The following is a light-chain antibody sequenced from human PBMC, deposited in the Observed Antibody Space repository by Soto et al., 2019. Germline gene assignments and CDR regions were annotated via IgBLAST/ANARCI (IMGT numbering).Light chain of an antibody. J-gene: IGLJ1*01. V-gene: IGLV2-14*01. CDR1: SSDIGASNF. CDR3: FSFTTDWTHV. CDR2: EAT. Sequence: QSALTQPPSVSGSPGQSITVSCTGTSSDIGASNFVSWYQHLPGRAPKVIIFEATNRPSGVSDRFSGSKSGTAASLTISGLQTEDEADYFCFSFTTDWTHVFGTGTKVTVL.